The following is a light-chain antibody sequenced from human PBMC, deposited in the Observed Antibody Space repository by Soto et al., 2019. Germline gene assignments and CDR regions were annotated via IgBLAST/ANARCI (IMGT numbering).Light chain of an antibody. J-gene: IGKJ4*01. CDR3: QQANSFPRT. CDR1: QDINNW. Sequence: DIQMTQSPSSVSASVGDRVTITCRSSQDINNWLAWYQQKPGKAPKLLIYTTSSLQSGVPSRFSGSGSGTDFTLTSSSLQPEDFATYYCQQANSFPRTCGGGTKVEIK. CDR2: TTS. V-gene: IGKV1D-12*01.